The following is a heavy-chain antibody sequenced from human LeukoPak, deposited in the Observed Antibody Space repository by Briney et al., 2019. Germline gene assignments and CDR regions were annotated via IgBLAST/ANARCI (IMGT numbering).Heavy chain of an antibody. Sequence: GGSLRLSCAASGLTFSSYSMKWVRPAPGKGLEWVSSITSSSSYISPPASVKARFPISRANAKNSLYLQMKTLRARATAFFSCARERYSGDSSGYYYPTLDYWGQGTRVTVSS. CDR3: ARERYSGDSSGYYYPTLDY. J-gene: IGHJ4*02. D-gene: IGHD3-22*01. CDR2: ITSSSSYI. V-gene: IGHV3-21*01. CDR1: GLTFSSYS.